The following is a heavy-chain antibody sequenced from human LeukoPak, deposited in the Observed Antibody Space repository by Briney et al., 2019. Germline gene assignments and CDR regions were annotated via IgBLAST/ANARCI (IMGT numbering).Heavy chain of an antibody. V-gene: IGHV1-24*01. J-gene: IGHJ4*02. CDR1: GYTLTELS. Sequence: GASVKVSCKVSGYTLTELSMHWVRQAPGRGLEWMGGFDPEDGETIYAQKFQGRVTMTEDTSTDTAYMELSSLRSEDTAVYYCATSRTYCGGDCYSDYWGQGTLVTVSS. CDR3: ATSRTYCGGDCYSDY. CDR2: FDPEDGET. D-gene: IGHD2-21*02.